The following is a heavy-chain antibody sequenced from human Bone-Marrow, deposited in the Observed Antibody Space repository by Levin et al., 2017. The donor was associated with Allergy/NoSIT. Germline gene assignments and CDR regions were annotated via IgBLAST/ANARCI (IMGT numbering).Heavy chain of an antibody. CDR3: AKDIFGYGDHLMGYYGMDG. J-gene: IGHJ6*02. Sequence: GGSLRLSCAASGFTFDDYAMHWVRQAPGKGLEWVSGISWNSGSIGYADSVKGRFTISRDNAKNSLYLQMNSLRAEDTALYYCAKDIFGYGDHLMGYYGMDGWGQGTTVTVSS. D-gene: IGHD4-17*01. CDR1: GFTFDDYA. CDR2: ISWNSGSI. V-gene: IGHV3-9*01.